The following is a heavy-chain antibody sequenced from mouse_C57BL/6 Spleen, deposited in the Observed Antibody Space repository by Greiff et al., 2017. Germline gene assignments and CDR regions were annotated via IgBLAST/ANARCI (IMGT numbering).Heavy chain of an antibody. V-gene: IGHV5-4*01. J-gene: IGHJ3*01. D-gene: IGHD1-1*01. CDR2: ISDGGSYT. CDR1: GFTFSSYA. CDR3: ARDDRVITTVFEGFAY. Sequence: EVKLVESGGGLVKPGGSLKLSCAASGFTFSSYAMSWVRQTPEKRLEWVATISDGGSYTYYPDNVKGRFTISRDNAKNNLYLQMSHLKSEDTAMYYCARDDRVITTVFEGFAYWGQGTLVTVSA.